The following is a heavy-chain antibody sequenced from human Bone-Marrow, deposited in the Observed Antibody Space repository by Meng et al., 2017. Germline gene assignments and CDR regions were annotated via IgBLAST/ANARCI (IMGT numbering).Heavy chain of an antibody. Sequence: RAGQLWVDVNNPASLVEVTCKASGGTFSSYALSWVRQAPGKGLEWMGGIIPIFGTANYAQKFQGRVTITADKSTSTAYMELSSLRSEDTAVYYCARETHYYDSRYFDYWGQGTLVTVSS. CDR1: GGTFSSYA. CDR2: IIPIFGTA. D-gene: IGHD3-22*01. V-gene: IGHV1-69*06. J-gene: IGHJ4*02. CDR3: ARETHYYDSRYFDY.